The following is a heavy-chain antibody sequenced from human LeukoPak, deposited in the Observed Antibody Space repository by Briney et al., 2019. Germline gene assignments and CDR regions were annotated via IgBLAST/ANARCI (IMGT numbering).Heavy chain of an antibody. CDR2: IYSGGST. V-gene: IGHV3-53*04. J-gene: IGHJ5*02. D-gene: IGHD3-22*01. Sequence: PGGSLRLSCAASGFTFSSYAMSWVRQAPGKGLEWVSFIYSGGSTYYADSVKGRFTISRHNSKNTLYLQMNSLRAEDPAVYYCARASFDSSGYIADTWGQGTLVTVSS. CDR3: ARASFDSSGYIADT. CDR1: GFTFSSYA.